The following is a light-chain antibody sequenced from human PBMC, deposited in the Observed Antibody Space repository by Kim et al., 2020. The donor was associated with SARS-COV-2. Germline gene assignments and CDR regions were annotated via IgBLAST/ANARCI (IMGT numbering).Light chain of an antibody. CDR2: QDS. V-gene: IGLV3-1*01. J-gene: IGLJ2*01. CDR1: KLGDKY. Sequence: VSPGQTASITCSGDKLGDKYACWYQQKPGQSPVLVIYQDSKRPSGIPARFSGSNSGNTATLTISGTQAMDEADYYCQAWDSSTAVVFGGGTKLTVL. CDR3: QAWDSSTAVV.